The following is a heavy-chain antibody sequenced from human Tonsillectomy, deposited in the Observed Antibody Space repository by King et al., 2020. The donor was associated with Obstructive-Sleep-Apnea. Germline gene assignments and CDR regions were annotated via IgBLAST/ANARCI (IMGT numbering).Heavy chain of an antibody. D-gene: IGHD2-2*01. Sequence: VQLVESGGGVVQPGGSLTLACAASGFTFSTYSMHWVRQAPGKGLDWVAFIRYDETDKYYADSVKGRFTISRDNSQNTLYLQMNNLRVEDTALYYCARDRQGYQVSEYWGQGTLVTVSS. CDR3: ARDRQGYQVSEY. J-gene: IGHJ4*02. V-gene: IGHV3-30*02. CDR1: GFTFSTYS. CDR2: IRYDETDK.